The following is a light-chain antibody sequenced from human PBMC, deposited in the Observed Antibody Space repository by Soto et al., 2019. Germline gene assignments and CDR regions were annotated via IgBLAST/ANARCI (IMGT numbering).Light chain of an antibody. CDR2: DAS. Sequence: AIQLTQSPSSLSASVGDRVTITCRASQGISSALAWYQQKPGKAPKLLIYDASSLERGVPSRFSGSGSGTAFTLTISSLQPEDFATYYCQQFNSFGQGTKLEIK. CDR3: QQFNS. J-gene: IGKJ2*01. CDR1: QGISSA. V-gene: IGKV1-13*02.